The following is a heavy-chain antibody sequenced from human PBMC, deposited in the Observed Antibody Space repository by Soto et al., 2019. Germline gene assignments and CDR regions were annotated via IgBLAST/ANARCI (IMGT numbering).Heavy chain of an antibody. V-gene: IGHV3-30-3*01. CDR2: ISYDASKR. CDR3: ARPLVKRGHNWFDP. J-gene: IGHJ5*02. Sequence: GGSLRLSCAASGFTFSNYPMHWVRQAPGKGLEWVAFISYDASKRYYADFVKGRFTISRDNSNKTLYLQMNSLRVEDTALYYSARPLVKRGHNWFDPWGQGTLVTVSS. CDR1: GFTFSNYP. D-gene: IGHD3-10*01.